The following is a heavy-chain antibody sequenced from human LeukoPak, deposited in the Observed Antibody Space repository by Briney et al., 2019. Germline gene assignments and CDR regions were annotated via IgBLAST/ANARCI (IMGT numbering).Heavy chain of an antibody. Sequence: SETLSLTCTVSGGSISSYYWSWLRQPPGKGLEWIGYIYYSGITNYNPSLKSRVTISVDTSKNQFSLKLSSVTAADTAVYYCARVGGRDDYWGQGTLVTVSS. CDR1: GGSISSYY. V-gene: IGHV4-59*01. CDR2: IYYSGIT. J-gene: IGHJ4*02. CDR3: ARVGGRDDY. D-gene: IGHD6-25*01.